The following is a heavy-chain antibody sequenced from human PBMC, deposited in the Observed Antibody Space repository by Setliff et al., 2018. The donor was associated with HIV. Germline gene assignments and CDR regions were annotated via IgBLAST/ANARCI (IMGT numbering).Heavy chain of an antibody. Sequence: ASVKVSCKASGYNFGSYGLSWVRQAPGQGLEWMGWISIHNGNSNAPQKFEDRVTLTFDTSTSTAYLDLRSLRSDDTAVYYCASDRNIILRGGSYYSLDVWGTGTTVTV. CDR3: ASDRNIILRGGSYYSLDV. D-gene: IGHD1-26*01. V-gene: IGHV1-18*01. CDR1: GYNFGSYG. CDR2: ISIHNGNS. J-gene: IGHJ6*03.